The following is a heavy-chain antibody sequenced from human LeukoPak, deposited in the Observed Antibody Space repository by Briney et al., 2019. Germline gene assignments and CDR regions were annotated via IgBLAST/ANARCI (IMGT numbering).Heavy chain of an antibody. J-gene: IGHJ4*02. CDR3: SRGSGWLSVY. D-gene: IGHD6-19*01. CDR2: ISGGTT. CDR1: GFTFGDYL. Sequence: PGGSLRLSCTASGFTFGDYLMSWFRQAPGKGLEWIGFISGGTTEYAASVKGRFTISRDDSTSIAYLQMNSLTTGDTAVYYCSRGSGWLSVYWGQGTLVTVSS. V-gene: IGHV3-49*03.